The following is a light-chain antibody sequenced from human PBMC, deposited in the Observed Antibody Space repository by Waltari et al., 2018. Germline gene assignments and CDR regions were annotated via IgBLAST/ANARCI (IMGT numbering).Light chain of an antibody. CDR1: QSVSSN. J-gene: IGKJ3*01. V-gene: IGKV3D-15*01. CDR2: GAS. Sequence: ETVVTQSPATLSVSPGERATLSCRASQSVSSNLAWYQQKPGQAPRLLIYGASTRAAGSPARFSGSGSGTEFTLTISSLQSEDFAVYYCQQYNNWPPVTFGPGTKVDIK. CDR3: QQYNNWPPVT.